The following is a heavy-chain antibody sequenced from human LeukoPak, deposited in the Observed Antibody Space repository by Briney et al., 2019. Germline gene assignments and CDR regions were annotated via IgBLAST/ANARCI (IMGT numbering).Heavy chain of an antibody. D-gene: IGHD3-22*01. V-gene: IGHV3-23*01. J-gene: IGHJ3*02. CDR2: ISGSGGST. CDR1: GFTFSSYS. CDR3: AKDTRPTYYYDSSGHDAFDI. Sequence: PGGSLRLSCAASGFTFSSYSMSWVRQAPEKGLEWVSAISGSGGSTYYADSVKGRFTISRDNSKNTLYLQMNSLRAEDTAVYYCAKDTRPTYYYDSSGHDAFDIWGQGTMVTVSS.